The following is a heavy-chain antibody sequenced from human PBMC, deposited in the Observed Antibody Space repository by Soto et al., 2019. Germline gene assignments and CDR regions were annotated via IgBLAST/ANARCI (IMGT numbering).Heavy chain of an antibody. V-gene: IGHV3-33*01. CDR1: GFTFSSYG. J-gene: IGHJ6*02. Sequence: GGSLRLSCAASGFTFSSYGMHWVRQAPGKGLEWVAVIWYDGSNKYYADSVKGRFTISRDNSKNTLYLQMNSLRAEDTAVYYCARMVGITIFGVVIRDYYYGMDVWGQGTTVTVSS. CDR2: IWYDGSNK. CDR3: ARMVGITIFGVVIRDYYYGMDV. D-gene: IGHD3-3*01.